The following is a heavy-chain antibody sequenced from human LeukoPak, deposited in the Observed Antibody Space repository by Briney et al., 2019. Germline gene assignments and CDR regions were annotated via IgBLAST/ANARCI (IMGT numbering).Heavy chain of an antibody. D-gene: IGHD3-10*01. J-gene: IGHJ6*02. Sequence: GSLRLSCAASGFTFSSYWMSWVRQAPGKGLEWVAVIWYDGSNKYYADSVKGRFTISRDNSKNTLYLQMNSLRAEDTAVYYCAREGFGELTHFYYYYYGMDVWGQGTTVTVSS. CDR3: AREGFGELTHFYYYYYGMDV. CDR2: IWYDGSNK. CDR1: GFTFSSYW. V-gene: IGHV3-33*08.